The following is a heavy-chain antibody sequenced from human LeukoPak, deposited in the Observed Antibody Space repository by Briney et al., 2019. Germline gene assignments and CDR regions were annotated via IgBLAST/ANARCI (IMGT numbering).Heavy chain of an antibody. D-gene: IGHD5-24*01. J-gene: IGHJ4*02. CDR2: IGIDSGNT. CDR3: ARDYKYAFDN. Sequence: GGSLRLSGAASGFTFRDYSRNWVRQAPGKGREWISYIGIDSGNTNYADSVKGRFTISGDKAKNSLYLQMNSLRVEDTAVYYCARDYKYAFDNWGQGTLVTVSS. CDR1: GFTFRDYS. V-gene: IGHV3-48*01.